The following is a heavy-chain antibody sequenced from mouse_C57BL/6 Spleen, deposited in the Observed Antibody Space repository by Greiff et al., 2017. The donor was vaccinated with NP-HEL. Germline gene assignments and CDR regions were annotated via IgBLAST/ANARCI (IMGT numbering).Heavy chain of an antibody. CDR2: IWSGGST. J-gene: IGHJ1*03. CDR1: GFSLTSYG. Sequence: QVQLQQSGPGLVQPSQSLSITCTVSGFSLTSYGVHWVRQSPGKGLEWLGVIWSGGSTDYNAAFISRLSISKDNSKSQVFFKMNSLQAYDTAIYYCARSFITTVDWYFDVWGTGTTVTVSS. V-gene: IGHV2-2*01. D-gene: IGHD1-1*01. CDR3: ARSFITTVDWYFDV.